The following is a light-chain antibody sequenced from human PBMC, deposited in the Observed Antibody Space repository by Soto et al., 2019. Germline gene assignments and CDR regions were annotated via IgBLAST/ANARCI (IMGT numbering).Light chain of an antibody. V-gene: IGLV1-51*01. CDR1: SSNIGGNS. CDR2: DDN. CDR3: GSWDSSLSAYV. J-gene: IGLJ1*01. Sequence: QSVMTQPPSVSAAPGQKVTISCSGSSSNIGGNSVSWYQQLPGTAPKLLIYDDNKRPSGIPDRFSGSKSGTSTTLRITGFQTGDEADYYCGSWDSSLSAYVFGTGTKLTVL.